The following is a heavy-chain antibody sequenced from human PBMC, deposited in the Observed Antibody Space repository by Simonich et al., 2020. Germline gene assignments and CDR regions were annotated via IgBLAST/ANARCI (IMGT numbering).Heavy chain of an antibody. CDR3: ARGRGGMSRGYVDY. D-gene: IGHD2-15*01. CDR1: GYTYTIYD. Sequence: QVQLVQTGAEVKKPGASVKVSCKASGYTYTIYDINWGRQATGQGLEMMGWMNPNSGITGYAQKFQGRVTITRNTYISTAYMELSSLRSEDTAVYYCARGRGGMSRGYVDYWGQGTLVTVSS. J-gene: IGHJ4*02. V-gene: IGHV1-8*03. CDR2: MNPNSGIT.